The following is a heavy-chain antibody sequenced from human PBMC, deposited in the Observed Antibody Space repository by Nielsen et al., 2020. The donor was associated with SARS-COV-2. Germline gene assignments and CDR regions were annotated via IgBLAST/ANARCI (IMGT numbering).Heavy chain of an antibody. Sequence: GESLKISCAASGFTFSTYEMNWVRQAPGKGLEWVSSISSRGSTIHYADPVKGQFTISRDNAKNSLYLQMNSLRAEDTAVYYCARGGLGDWQWLVRYWGQGTLVTVSS. V-gene: IGHV3-48*03. CDR3: ARGGLGDWQWLVRY. CDR2: ISSRGSTI. J-gene: IGHJ4*02. D-gene: IGHD6-19*01. CDR1: GFTFSTYE.